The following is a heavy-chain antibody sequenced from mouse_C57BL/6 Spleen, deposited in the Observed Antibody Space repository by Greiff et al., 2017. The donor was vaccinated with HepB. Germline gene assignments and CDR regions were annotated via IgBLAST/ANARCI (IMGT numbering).Heavy chain of an antibody. CDR3: ASGGPRDFDY. D-gene: IGHD3-1*01. Sequence: EVQLQQSGPVLVKPGASVKMSCKASGYTFTDYYMNWVKQSHGKSLEWIGVINPYNGGTSYNQKFKGKATLTVDKSSSTAYMELNSLTSEDSAVYYCASGGPRDFDYWGQGTTLTVSS. CDR2: INPYNGGT. CDR1: GYTFTDYY. V-gene: IGHV1-19*01. J-gene: IGHJ2*01.